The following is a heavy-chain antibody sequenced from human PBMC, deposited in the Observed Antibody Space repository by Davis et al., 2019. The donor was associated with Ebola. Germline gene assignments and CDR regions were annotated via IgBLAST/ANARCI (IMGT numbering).Heavy chain of an antibody. D-gene: IGHD2/OR15-2a*01. V-gene: IGHV1-69*04. CDR3: ASSSTPPAIEYYDYALDV. CDR2: IIPIFGLA. Sequence: SVTVSCKASGGTFTNYVISWVRQAPGQGLEWMGRIIPIFGLANYAQKFQGRVTITADKSANTAYMELTSLRSEDTAVYYCASSSTPPAIEYYDYALDVWGQGTTVTVSS. CDR1: GGTFTNYV. J-gene: IGHJ6*02.